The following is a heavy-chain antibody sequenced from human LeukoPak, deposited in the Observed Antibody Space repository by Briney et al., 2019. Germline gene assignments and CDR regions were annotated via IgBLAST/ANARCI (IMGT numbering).Heavy chain of an antibody. V-gene: IGHV3-7*01. D-gene: IGHD7-27*01. CDR1: GFTFSSNW. Sequence: GGSLRLSCAVSGFTFSSNWMSWVRQAPGKGLEWVANIKEDESEKYYVDSVKGRFTISRDNAKNSLYLQMNSLRAEDTAVYYCARESTGGFFDYWGQGTLVTVSS. CDR3: ARESTGGFFDY. CDR2: IKEDESEK. J-gene: IGHJ4*02.